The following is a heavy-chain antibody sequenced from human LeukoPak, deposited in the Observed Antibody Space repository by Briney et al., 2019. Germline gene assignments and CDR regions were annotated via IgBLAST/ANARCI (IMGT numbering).Heavy chain of an antibody. CDR2: VNLQGST. CDR1: GGSITNTNY. CDR3: AREGGPYRPLDY. Sequence: NPSETLSLTCGVSGGSITNTNYWTWVRQPPGKGLEWIGEVNLQGSTNYNPSLMGRVAISVDKSENHISLQLTSVTAADTAVYYCAREGGPYRPLDYSGQGTLVTVSS. V-gene: IGHV4-4*02. J-gene: IGHJ4*02.